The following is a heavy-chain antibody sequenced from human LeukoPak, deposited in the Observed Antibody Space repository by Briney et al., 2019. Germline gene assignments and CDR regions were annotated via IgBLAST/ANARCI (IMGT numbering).Heavy chain of an antibody. Sequence: GGSLRLSCAAFGFTVSSNYMSWVRQAPGKGLEWVSVIYSGGSTYYADSVKGRFTISRHNSKNTLYLQMNSLRAEDTAVYYCARDRVVVADDALSYYYGMDVWGQGTTVTVSS. CDR3: ARDRVVVADDALSYYYGMDV. J-gene: IGHJ6*02. D-gene: IGHD2-15*01. CDR2: IYSGGST. CDR1: GFTVSSNY. V-gene: IGHV3-53*04.